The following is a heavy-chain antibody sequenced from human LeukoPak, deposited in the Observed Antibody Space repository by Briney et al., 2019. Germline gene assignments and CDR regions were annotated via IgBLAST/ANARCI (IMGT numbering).Heavy chain of an antibody. V-gene: IGHV4-61*02. CDR2: IYTSGST. CDR1: GGSISSGSYY. Sequence: SETLSLTCTVSGGSISSGSYYWSWIRQPAGKGLEWIGRIYTSGSTNYNPSLKRRVTISVDTSKNQFSLKLSSVTAADTAVYYCARAVAAAGTTWGAFDIWGQGTMVTVSS. CDR3: ARAVAAAGTTWGAFDI. J-gene: IGHJ3*02. D-gene: IGHD6-13*01.